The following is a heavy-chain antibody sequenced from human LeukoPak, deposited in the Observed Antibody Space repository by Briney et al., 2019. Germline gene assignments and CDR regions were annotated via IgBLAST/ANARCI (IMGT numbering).Heavy chain of an antibody. D-gene: IGHD3-10*01. Sequence: SVKVSCKASGGTFSRYAISWVRQAPGQGLEWMGRIIPILGIANYAQKFQGRVTITADKSTSTAYMELSSLRSEDTAVYYCARDRYYGSGSYYNSGYYGMDVWGQGTTVTVSS. CDR1: GGTFSRYA. J-gene: IGHJ6*02. CDR3: ARDRYYGSGSYYNSGYYGMDV. V-gene: IGHV1-69*04. CDR2: IIPILGIA.